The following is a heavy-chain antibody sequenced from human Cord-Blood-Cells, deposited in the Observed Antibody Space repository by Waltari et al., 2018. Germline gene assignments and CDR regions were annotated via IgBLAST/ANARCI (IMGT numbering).Heavy chain of an antibody. CDR2: IYYSGGT. CDR1: GGSISSGGYY. V-gene: IGHV4-31*03. J-gene: IGHJ4*02. CDR3: ARVSAPLYYYGSGSYHYYFDY. Sequence: QVQLQESGPGLVKPSQTLSLTCTVSGGSISSGGYYWSWIRQHPGKGLEWIGYIYYSGGTYCNPSLKSRVTISVDTSKNQCSLKLSSVTAADTAVYYCARVSAPLYYYGSGSYHYYFDYWGQGTLVTVSS. D-gene: IGHD3-10*01.